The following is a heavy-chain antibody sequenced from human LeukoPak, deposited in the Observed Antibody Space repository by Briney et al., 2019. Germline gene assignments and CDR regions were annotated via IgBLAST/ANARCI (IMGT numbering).Heavy chain of an antibody. CDR3: ARLDMVRGVIPSLGFDP. Sequence: GESLQISCQGSGYSFTSYWIGWVRPMPGKGLEWMGIIYPGDSDTRYSPSFQGQVTISADKSISTAYLQWSSLKASDTAMYYCARLDMVRGVIPSLGFDPWGQGTLVTVSS. J-gene: IGHJ5*02. V-gene: IGHV5-51*01. D-gene: IGHD3-10*01. CDR1: GYSFTSYW. CDR2: IYPGDSDT.